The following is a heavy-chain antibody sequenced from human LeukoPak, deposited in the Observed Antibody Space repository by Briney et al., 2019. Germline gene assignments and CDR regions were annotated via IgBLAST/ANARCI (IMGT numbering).Heavy chain of an antibody. CDR2: IYTDGSR. J-gene: IGHJ4*02. CDR3: ASEGLALAGNFYY. V-gene: IGHV4-61*02. D-gene: IGHD6-19*01. CDR1: GGSIGSRAYY. Sequence: PSETLSLTCTVSGGSIGSRAYYWSWIRQPAGKGLEYIGRIYTDGSRNHNPSLKSRVSISMDTSNSQFSLRVTSVTAADTGVYYCASEGLALAGNFYYWGQGALVTVSS.